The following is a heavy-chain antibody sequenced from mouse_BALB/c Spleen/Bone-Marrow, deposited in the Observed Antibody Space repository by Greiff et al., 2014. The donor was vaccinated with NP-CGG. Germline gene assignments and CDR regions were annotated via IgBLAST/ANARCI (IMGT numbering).Heavy chain of an antibody. J-gene: IGHJ4*01. V-gene: IGHV5-12-2*01. CDR1: GFTFIAYT. D-gene: IGHD2-14*01. CDR2: INNGGGST. Sequence: LVESGGGLVEPGGSLKLSCAASGFTFIAYTMSWVRQTPEKRLEWVAYINNGGGSTYYPDTVKGLFTISRDNAKNTLYLQMSSLKSEDTAMYYCARHGEERPVLAMDYWGQGTSVTVSS. CDR3: ARHGEERPVLAMDY.